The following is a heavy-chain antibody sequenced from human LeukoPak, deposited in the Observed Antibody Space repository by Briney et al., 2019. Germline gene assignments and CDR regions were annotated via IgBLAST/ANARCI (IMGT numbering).Heavy chain of an antibody. CDR2: IKKDGSEK. J-gene: IGHJ4*02. Sequence: QPGGSLRLSCAASGFTFSTYCMSWVRQAPGKGLEWVANIKKDGSEKHYVDSVDGRLIISRDDAKNSLYLQMNSLRADDTAVYYCARSSGDPWSGERFHFWGQGTLVTVSS. D-gene: IGHD3-3*01. V-gene: IGHV3-7*01. CDR3: ARSSGDPWSGERFHF. CDR1: GFTFSTYC.